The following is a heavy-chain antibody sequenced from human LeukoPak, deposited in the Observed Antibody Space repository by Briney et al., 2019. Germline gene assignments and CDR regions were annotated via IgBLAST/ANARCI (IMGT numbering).Heavy chain of an antibody. D-gene: IGHD2-2*01. CDR2: ISSSSGTI. V-gene: IGHV3-48*01. CDR3: AKSSLNRFDY. CDR1: GFTLRSYG. J-gene: IGHJ4*02. Sequence: PPGGSLRLSCAASGFTLRSYGMSWARQAPGKGLEWISYISSSSGTIYYADSVKGRFTISRDNSKNTLYLQMNSLRAEDTAVYYCAKSSLNRFDYWGQGTLVTVSS.